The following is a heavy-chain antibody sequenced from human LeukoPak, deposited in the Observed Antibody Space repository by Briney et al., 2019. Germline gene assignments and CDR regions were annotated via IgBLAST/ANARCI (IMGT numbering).Heavy chain of an antibody. V-gene: IGHV3-21*01. J-gene: IGHJ4*02. CDR3: AKATFLSSGWYPDY. D-gene: IGHD6-19*01. CDR1: GFTFSNYT. CDR2: FTGGFRSFI. Sequence: GGSLRLSCAASGFTFSNYTMNWVRQAPGKGLEWVSSFTGGFRSFIYYADSLKGRFTISRDNAQSSLYLQLSSLRAEDTAVYYCAKATFLSSGWYPDYWGQGTLVTVSS.